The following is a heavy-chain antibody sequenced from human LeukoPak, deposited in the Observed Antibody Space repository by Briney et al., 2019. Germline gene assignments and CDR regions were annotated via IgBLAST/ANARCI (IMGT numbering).Heavy chain of an antibody. CDR2: ITTATSSYI. D-gene: IGHD3-10*01. J-gene: IGHJ4*02. CDR1: GFTFSSHD. Sequence: GGSLRLSCAASGFTFSSHDMNWVRQAPGKGLEWVSSITTATSSYIYYADSVKGRFTISRDDAKNSLYLQMDSLRAEDTAVYYCARERGYFDYWGQGTLVTVSS. CDR3: ARERGYFDY. V-gene: IGHV3-21*01.